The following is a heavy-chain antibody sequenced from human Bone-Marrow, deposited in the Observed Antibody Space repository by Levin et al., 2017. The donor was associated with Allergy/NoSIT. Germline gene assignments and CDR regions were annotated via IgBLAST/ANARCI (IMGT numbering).Heavy chain of an antibody. Sequence: EASVKVSCKASGGTFSSFTISWVRQAPGQGLEWMGRIIPILGVANYAQKFQGRVTITADKSTSTAYMELSSLRSEDTAVYYCARGQAYYDVFGELDPWGQGTLVSVSS. J-gene: IGHJ5*02. V-gene: IGHV1-69*02. CDR1: GGTFSSFT. D-gene: IGHD3-9*01. CDR3: ARGQAYYDVFGELDP. CDR2: IIPILGVA.